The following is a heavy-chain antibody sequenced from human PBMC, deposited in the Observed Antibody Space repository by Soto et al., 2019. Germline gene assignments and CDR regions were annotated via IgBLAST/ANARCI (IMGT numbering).Heavy chain of an antibody. J-gene: IGHJ4*02. CDR1: GGTFSSYA. V-gene: IGHV1-69*01. CDR2: IIPIFGTA. CDR3: ASTLPGSSWLRQAYYFDY. D-gene: IGHD6-13*01. Sequence: QVQLVQSGAEVKKPGSSVKVSCKASGGTFSSYAISWVRQAPGQGLEWMGGIIPIFGTANYAQKFQGRVTITADESTSTAYMELSSLRSEDTAVSYCASTLPGSSWLRQAYYFDYWGQGTLVTVSS.